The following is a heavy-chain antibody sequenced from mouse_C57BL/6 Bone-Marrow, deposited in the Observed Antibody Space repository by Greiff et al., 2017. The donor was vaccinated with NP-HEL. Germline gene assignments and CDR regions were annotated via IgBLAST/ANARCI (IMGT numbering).Heavy chain of an antibody. D-gene: IGHD2-5*01. CDR2: IDPENGDT. CDR3: TTGSNYILAMDY. CDR1: GFNIKDDY. Sequence: EVKLQESGAELVRPGASVKLSCTASGFNIKDDYMHWVKQRPEQGLEWIGWIDPENGDTEYASKFQGKATITADTSSNTAYLQLSSLTSEDTAVYYCTTGSNYILAMDYWGQGTSVTVSS. J-gene: IGHJ4*01. V-gene: IGHV14-4*01.